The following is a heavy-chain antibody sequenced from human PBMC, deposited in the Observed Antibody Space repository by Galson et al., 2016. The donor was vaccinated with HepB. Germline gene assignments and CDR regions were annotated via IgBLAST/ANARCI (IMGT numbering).Heavy chain of an antibody. CDR3: AKSLADARYTDLYHDFDY. Sequence: QSGAEVKKPGESLKISCKGSGYSFTNHWIAWVRQLPGKGLEWMGIIWPGDSDARYSPTFQGQVTISVDKSITTAYLQWSSLKASDTAVYYCAKSLADARYTDLYHDFDYWGQGTLVTVSA. J-gene: IGHJ4*02. CDR2: IWPGDSDA. V-gene: IGHV5-51*01. CDR1: GYSFTNHW. D-gene: IGHD3-9*01.